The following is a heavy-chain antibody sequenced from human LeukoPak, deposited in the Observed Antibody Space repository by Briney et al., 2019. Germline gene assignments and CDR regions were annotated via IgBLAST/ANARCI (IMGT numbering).Heavy chain of an antibody. Sequence: PSETLSLTCTVSGVSISSSSYYWGWIRQPPGKGLEWIGSIYYSGSTYYNPSLKSRVTISVDTSKNQFSLKLSSVTAADTAVYYCARHGAAAGEGGYYYYMDVWGKGTTVTVSS. CDR3: ARHGAAAGEGGYYYYMDV. D-gene: IGHD6-13*01. CDR2: IYYSGST. V-gene: IGHV4-39*01. J-gene: IGHJ6*03. CDR1: GVSISSSSYY.